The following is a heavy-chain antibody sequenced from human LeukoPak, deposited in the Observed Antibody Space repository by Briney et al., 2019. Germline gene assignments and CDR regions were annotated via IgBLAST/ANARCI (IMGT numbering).Heavy chain of an antibody. V-gene: IGHV3-48*03. CDR1: GFTFISYE. Sequence: GGALRVSCAASGFTFISYEMNWVRQAPGKGLEWVSYISSSGRTIYYADSVKGRFTISRDNAKNSLYLQINSLRADDTAVYYCARVVRGYYDSRGYFQTDDTVDYWGQGTLVTVS. D-gene: IGHD3-22*01. J-gene: IGHJ4*02. CDR3: ARVVRGYYDSRGYFQTDDTVDY. CDR2: ISSSGRTI.